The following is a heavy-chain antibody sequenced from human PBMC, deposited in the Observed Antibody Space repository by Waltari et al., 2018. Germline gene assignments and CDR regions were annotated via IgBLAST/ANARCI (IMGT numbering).Heavy chain of an antibody. CDR1: GGTFSNYA. D-gene: IGHD2-2*01. Sequence: QVQLVQSEAEVKKPGSSVKVSCRASGGTFSNYAIHWVRLATGQGLEWMGRIVPVLDVTKYAGNFKGRVTFTADQSTGTAFMELGSLRSDDTAVYYCARGREPGLVVLPADVWGQGTTVTVAS. V-gene: IGHV1-69*09. J-gene: IGHJ6*02. CDR2: IVPVLDVT. CDR3: ARGREPGLVVLPADV.